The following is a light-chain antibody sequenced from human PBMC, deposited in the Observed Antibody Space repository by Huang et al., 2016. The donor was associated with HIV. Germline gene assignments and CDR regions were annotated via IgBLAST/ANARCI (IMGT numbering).Light chain of an antibody. V-gene: IGKV3-11*01. CDR2: DAA. Sequence: EIVLTQSPATLSLSPGERATLSCRASQSISNYLIWYQQQPGQAPRLLIYDAANRATGIPARLSGRGSGTDFTLTISSLEPEDFAIYYCQQRSNWPPVTFGQGTRLDI. J-gene: IGKJ5*01. CDR1: QSISNY. CDR3: QQRSNWPPVT.